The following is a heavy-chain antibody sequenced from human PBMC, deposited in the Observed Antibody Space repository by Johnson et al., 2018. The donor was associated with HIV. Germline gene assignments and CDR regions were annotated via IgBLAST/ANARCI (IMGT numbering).Heavy chain of an antibody. CDR3: ARGDYVAAFDI. D-gene: IGHD4-17*01. CDR2: IYSGGNT. J-gene: IGHJ3*02. V-gene: IGHV3-66*01. Sequence: VQLVESGGGVVRPGGSLRLSCAASGFTFDDYGMSWVRQAPGKGLEWVSIIYSGGNTYYADSVKGRFTISRDNSKNTLYLQMNSLRAEDTAVYYCARGDYVAAFDIWGQGTMVTVSS. CDR1: GFTFDDYG.